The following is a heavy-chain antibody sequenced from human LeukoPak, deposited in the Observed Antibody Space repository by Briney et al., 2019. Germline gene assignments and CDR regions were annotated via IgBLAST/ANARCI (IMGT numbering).Heavy chain of an antibody. CDR3: ARGFGRP. Sequence: HSGGSLRLSCAASGLTFSNYWMDWVRQAPGKGLEWVANIKQDGSEKYYVDSMKGRFAISRDNAKKSLYLQMNSLRAEDTAVYYCARGFGRPWGQGTLVTVSS. J-gene: IGHJ5*02. CDR1: GLTFSNYW. CDR2: IKQDGSEK. D-gene: IGHD3-16*01. V-gene: IGHV3-7*01.